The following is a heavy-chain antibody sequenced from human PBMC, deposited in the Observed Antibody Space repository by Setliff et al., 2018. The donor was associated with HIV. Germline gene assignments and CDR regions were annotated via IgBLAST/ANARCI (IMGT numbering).Heavy chain of an antibody. CDR2: IYHSGST. J-gene: IGHJ3*02. Sequence: LSLTCAVSTYSISSGYYWGWIRQPPGKGLERIGSIYHSGSTYYNPSLKSRVTISVDTSKNQFSLKLGSVTAADTAVYYCARHGGITGTTDAFDIWGQRTMVTVSS. CDR1: TYSISSGYY. V-gene: IGHV4-38-2*01. D-gene: IGHD1-7*01. CDR3: ARHGGITGTTDAFDI.